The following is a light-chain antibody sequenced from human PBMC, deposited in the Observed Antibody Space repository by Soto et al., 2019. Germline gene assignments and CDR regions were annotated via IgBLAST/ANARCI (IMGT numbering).Light chain of an antibody. J-gene: IGKJ1*01. V-gene: IGKV2-28*01. CDR2: KAS. Sequence: DIVMTQSPLFLLVTHGEPTSIPCRSTQSRLHSNGYNYLDWYLKKPGKAPKLLIYKASSVKSGVPSRFSGSGSGTEFILTINSLQPDDFATYYSQQYNIFPWTFCQVTMVDIK. CDR1: QSRLHSNGYNY. CDR3: QQYNIFPWT.